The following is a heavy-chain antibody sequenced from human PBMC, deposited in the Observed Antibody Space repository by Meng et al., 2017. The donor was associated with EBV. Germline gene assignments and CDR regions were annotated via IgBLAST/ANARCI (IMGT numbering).Heavy chain of an antibody. Sequence: VQVEHAGSEVKRPGSSVKISFKTSGGPFRSDAVSWVRQGPGQGLEWLGGLIPMSGAPHYAQKFQDRVTITADEYTRTHYMELSSLRSDDTAMYYCASESGRGFTPDFWGQGTLVTVSS. J-gene: IGHJ4*02. CDR1: GGPFRSDA. CDR3: ASESGRGFTPDF. D-gene: IGHD3-10*01. CDR2: LIPMSGAP. V-gene: IGHV1-69*01.